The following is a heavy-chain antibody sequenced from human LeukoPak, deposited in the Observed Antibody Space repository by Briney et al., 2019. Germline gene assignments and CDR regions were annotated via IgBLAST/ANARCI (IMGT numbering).Heavy chain of an antibody. Sequence: ASVKVSCKASGYTFTSYGISWVRQAPGQGLEWMGWISAYNGNTNYAQKLRGRVTMTTDTSTSTAYMELRSLRSDDTAVYYCARDRVTNIVVVPAAIAYYYGMDVWGQGTTVTVSS. D-gene: IGHD2-2*01. CDR3: ARDRVTNIVVVPAAIAYYYGMDV. CDR1: GYTFTSYG. CDR2: ISAYNGNT. V-gene: IGHV1-18*01. J-gene: IGHJ6*02.